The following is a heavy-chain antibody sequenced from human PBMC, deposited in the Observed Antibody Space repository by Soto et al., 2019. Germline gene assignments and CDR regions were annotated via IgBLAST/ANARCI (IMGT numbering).Heavy chain of an antibody. CDR2: IYHSGST. Sequence: QLQLQESGSRLVKPSQTLSLICDVSGGSIGSGGHSWSWIRQPPGKGLEWIGYIYHSGSTYYHPSLKGRVTKTIDRSKNQFSLKLNSVTAADTAVYYCASNLLGNIDYWGQGTLVSVSS. J-gene: IGHJ4*02. CDR1: GGSIGSGGHS. V-gene: IGHV4-30-2*01. CDR3: ASNLLGNIDY. D-gene: IGHD1-26*01.